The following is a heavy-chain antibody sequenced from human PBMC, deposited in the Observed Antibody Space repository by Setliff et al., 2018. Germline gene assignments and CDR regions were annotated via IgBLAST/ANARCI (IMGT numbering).Heavy chain of an antibody. CDR3: AGGQPLVRKYYYCMDV. D-gene: IGHD3-10*01. CDR1: GGTFSSYV. V-gene: IGHV1-69*13. CDR2: IIPMFGT. Sequence: SVKVSCKASGGTFSSYVISWVREAPGQGLEWMGGIIPMFGTNYAQKFQGRVTITADESTSTAYMELSSLGSEDTAAYYCAGGQPLVRKYYYCMDVWGKGTTVTVSS. J-gene: IGHJ6*03.